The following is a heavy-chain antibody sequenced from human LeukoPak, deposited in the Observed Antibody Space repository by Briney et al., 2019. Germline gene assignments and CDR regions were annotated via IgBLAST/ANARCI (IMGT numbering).Heavy chain of an antibody. CDR2: VNPSGGST. Sequence: ASVKVYCKASGYTFTSYYMHWVRQAPGQGLEWMGIVNPSGGSTSYAQKFQGRVTMTRDTSTSTVYMELSSLRSEDTAVYYCARDYSYGYHFQHWGQGTLVTVSS. CDR1: GYTFTSYY. D-gene: IGHD5-18*01. V-gene: IGHV1-46*01. J-gene: IGHJ1*01. CDR3: ARDYSYGYHFQH.